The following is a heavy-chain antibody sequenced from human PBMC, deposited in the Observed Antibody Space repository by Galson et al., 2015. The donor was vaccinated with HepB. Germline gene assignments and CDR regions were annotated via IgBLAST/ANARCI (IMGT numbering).Heavy chain of an antibody. V-gene: IGHV1-2*06. Sequence: SVKVSCKASGYTFTGYYMHWVRQAPGQGLEWMGRINPNSGGTNYAQKFQGRVTMTRDTSISTAYMELRRLRPDDTAVYYCAGGGIAAAGTPHSSYYYGMDVWGQGTTVTVSS. CDR2: INPNSGGT. CDR1: GYTFTGYY. J-gene: IGHJ6*02. D-gene: IGHD6-13*01. CDR3: AGGGIAAAGTPHSSYYYGMDV.